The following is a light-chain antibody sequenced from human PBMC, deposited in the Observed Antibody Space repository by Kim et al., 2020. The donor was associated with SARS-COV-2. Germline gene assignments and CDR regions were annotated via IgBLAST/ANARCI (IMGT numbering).Light chain of an antibody. V-gene: IGKV3-15*01. CDR3: QQYNNWPPWT. Sequence: SPGERATLSCRASQSVSSNLAWDQQKPGQAPRLLIYGASTRATGIPARFSGSGSGTEFTLTISSLQSEDFAVYYCQQYNNWPPWTFGQGTKVDIK. J-gene: IGKJ1*01. CDR2: GAS. CDR1: QSVSSN.